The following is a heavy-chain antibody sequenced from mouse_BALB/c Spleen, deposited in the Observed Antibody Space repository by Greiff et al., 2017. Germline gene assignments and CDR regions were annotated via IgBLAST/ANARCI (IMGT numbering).Heavy chain of an antibody. Sequence: QVQLQQSGAELMKPGASVKISCKATGYTFSSYWIEWVKQRPGHGLEWIGGILPGSGSTNYNEKFKGKATFTADTSSNTAYMQLSSLTSEDSAVYYCAKMVTKAWFAYWGQGTLVTVSA. CDR1: GYTFSSYW. V-gene: IGHV1-9*01. CDR2: ILPGSGST. J-gene: IGHJ3*01. CDR3: AKMVTKAWFAY. D-gene: IGHD2-2*01.